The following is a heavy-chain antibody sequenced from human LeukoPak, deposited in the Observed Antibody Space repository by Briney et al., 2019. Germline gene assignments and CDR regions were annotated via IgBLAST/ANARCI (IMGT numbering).Heavy chain of an antibody. Sequence: GASVKVSCKASGYTFTSYDINWVRQATGQGLEWMGWMNPNSGNTGYAQKFQGRVTMTRNTSISTAYMELSSLRSEDTAVYYCARDQMWEAQPSDAFDIWGQGTMVTVSS. CDR1: GYTFTSYD. CDR2: MNPNSGNT. CDR3: ARDQMWEAQPSDAFDI. V-gene: IGHV1-8*01. D-gene: IGHD1-26*01. J-gene: IGHJ3*02.